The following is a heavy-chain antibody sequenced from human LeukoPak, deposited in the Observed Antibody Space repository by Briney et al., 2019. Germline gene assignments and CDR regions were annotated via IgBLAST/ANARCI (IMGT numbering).Heavy chain of an antibody. CDR1: GDSISSYY. J-gene: IGHJ4*02. D-gene: IGHD3-16*02. CDR3: ARVVVHGHSDF. V-gene: IGHV4-59*08. CDR2: VHSSGIT. Sequence: PSETLSLTCSVSGDSISSYYWSWIRQPPGKGIEWIGYVHSSGITKYNPSLKSRVTISLDTSKNQFSLRMNSVTAADTAVYYCARVVVHGHSDFWGQGTLVTVSS.